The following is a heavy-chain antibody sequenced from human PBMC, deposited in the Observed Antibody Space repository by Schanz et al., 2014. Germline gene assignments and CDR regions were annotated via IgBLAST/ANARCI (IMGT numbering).Heavy chain of an antibody. D-gene: IGHD1-20*01. Sequence: VQLVESGGGFVQPGGSLRLSCAVSGFTVSNTYMCWIRQPPGKGLEWLGGAYYRGSTYYSPSLKSRVSISMDGSKSQSPRRFTPMPAADTAVYYCARLGITGTTVFYWGQGTLVTVSS. J-gene: IGHJ4*02. CDR3: ARLGITGTTVFY. CDR2: AYYRGST. CDR1: GFTVSNTY. V-gene: IGHV4-39*01.